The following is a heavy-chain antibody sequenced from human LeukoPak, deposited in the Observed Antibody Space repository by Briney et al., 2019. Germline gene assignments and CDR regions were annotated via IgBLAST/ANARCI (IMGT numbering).Heavy chain of an antibody. V-gene: IGHV4-30-4*08. D-gene: IGHD3-10*01. J-gene: IGHJ5*02. Sequence: SETLSLTCNASGGSTSSGDFYWSWFRQSPGKGLEWIGHIFYSGSTNYSPSLASRVTISIDTSEKQFSLSLRSVTAAGTAIYYCARSLGQLLGFDPWGPGTLVTVSS. CDR1: GGSTSSGDFY. CDR2: IFYSGST. CDR3: ARSLGQLLGFDP.